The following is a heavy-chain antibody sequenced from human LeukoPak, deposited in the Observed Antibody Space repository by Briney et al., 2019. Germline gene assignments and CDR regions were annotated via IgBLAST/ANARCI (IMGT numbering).Heavy chain of an antibody. CDR1: GFTFSSYA. Sequence: GRSLRLSCAASGFTFSSYAMHWVRQAPGKGLEWVAVISYDGSNKYYADSVKGRFTISRDNSKNTLYLQMNSLRAEDTAVYYCARVLLGSSCYFDYWGQGTLVTVSS. V-gene: IGHV3-30*04. CDR3: ARVLLGSSCYFDY. J-gene: IGHJ4*02. D-gene: IGHD6-13*01. CDR2: ISYDGSNK.